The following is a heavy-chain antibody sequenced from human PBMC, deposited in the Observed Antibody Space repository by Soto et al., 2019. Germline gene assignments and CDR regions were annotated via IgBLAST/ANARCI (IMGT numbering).Heavy chain of an antibody. D-gene: IGHD3-16*01. CDR3: ARIRLGSTDYVWGSL. CDR1: GGTFSSYA. J-gene: IGHJ4*02. CDR2: IIPIFGTA. Sequence: GASVKVSCKASGGTFSSYAISWVRQAPGQGLEWMGGIIPIFGTANYAQKFQGRVTITADTSTSTAYMELRSLRSDDTAVYYCARIRLGSTDYVWGSLWGQGTLVTVSS. V-gene: IGHV1-69*06.